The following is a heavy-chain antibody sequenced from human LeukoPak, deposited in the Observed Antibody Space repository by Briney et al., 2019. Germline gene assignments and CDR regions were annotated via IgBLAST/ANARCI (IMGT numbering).Heavy chain of an antibody. CDR3: ARDGHYDSSGYYRDY. CDR2: INPNSGGT. D-gene: IGHD3-22*01. Sequence: ASVKVSCKASGGTFSSYAISWVRQAPGQGLEWMGRINPNSGGTNYAQKFQGRVTMTRDTSISTAYMELSRLRSDDTAVYYCARDGHYDSSGYYRDYWGQGTLVTVSS. CDR1: GGTFSSYA. J-gene: IGHJ4*02. V-gene: IGHV1-2*06.